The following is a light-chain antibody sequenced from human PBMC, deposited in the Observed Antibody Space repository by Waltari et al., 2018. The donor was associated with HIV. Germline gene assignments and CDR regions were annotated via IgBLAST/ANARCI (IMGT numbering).Light chain of an antibody. CDR1: SPNIGAGYF. CDR2: RDI. Sequence: QSVLTQPPSVSGVPGQRVPIPCTGSSPNIGAGYFVHCYQQLPGTAPTLLIYRDINRPSGVPDRFSGTKSGNSASLAITGLQAEDEADYYCQSYDRSLSASVFGGGTKLTVL. V-gene: IGLV1-40*01. J-gene: IGLJ3*02. CDR3: QSYDRSLSASV.